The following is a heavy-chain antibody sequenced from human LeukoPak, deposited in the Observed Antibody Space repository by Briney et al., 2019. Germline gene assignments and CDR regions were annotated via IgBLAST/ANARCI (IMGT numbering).Heavy chain of an antibody. CDR2: IRYDGSNK. D-gene: IGHD3-10*01. Sequence: PGGSLRLSCAASGFTFSSYGMHWVRRAPGKGLEWVAFIRYDGSNKYYADSVKGRFTISRDNSKNTLYLQMNSLRAEDTAVYYCAKDRRGPYYFDYWGQGTLVTVPS. CDR3: AKDRRGPYYFDY. CDR1: GFTFSSYG. V-gene: IGHV3-30*02. J-gene: IGHJ4*02.